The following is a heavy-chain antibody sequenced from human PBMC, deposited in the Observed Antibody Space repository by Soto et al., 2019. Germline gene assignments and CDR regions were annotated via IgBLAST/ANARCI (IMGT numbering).Heavy chain of an antibody. D-gene: IGHD6-13*01. CDR2: ISSTSMYT. V-gene: IGHV3-11*05. J-gene: IGHJ4*02. CDR3: ARDKRYSNSWSPSDY. CDR1: GFTFSDYY. Sequence: GGSLRLSCATSGFTFSDYYMSWIRQAPGKGLEWVSYISSTSMYTNYADSVKGRFTISRDNAKNSLYLQMNSLRAEDTAVYYCARDKRYSNSWSPSDYWGQGT.